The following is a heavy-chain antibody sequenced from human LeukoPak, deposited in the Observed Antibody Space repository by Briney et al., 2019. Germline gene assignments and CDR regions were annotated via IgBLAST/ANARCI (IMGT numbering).Heavy chain of an antibody. Sequence: SETLSLTCAVYGGSFSGYYWSWIRQPPGKGLEWIGEINHSGSTNYNPSLKSRVTISVDTSMNQFSLKLSSVTAADTAVYYCARAPKSTDIVVVPAAHYYYYGMDVWGQGTTVTVSS. CDR2: INHSGST. J-gene: IGHJ6*02. CDR1: GGSFSGYY. D-gene: IGHD2-2*01. V-gene: IGHV4-34*01. CDR3: ARAPKSTDIVVVPAAHYYYYGMDV.